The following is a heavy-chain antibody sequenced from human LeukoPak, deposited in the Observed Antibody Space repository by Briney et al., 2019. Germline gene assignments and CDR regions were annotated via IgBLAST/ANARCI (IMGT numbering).Heavy chain of an antibody. CDR3: ARGGTLAVADPRESWYFDL. Sequence: ASVKVSCKASGYTFTSYYMHWVRQAPGQGLEWMGIISPSGGSTSYAQKFQGRVTMTRDTSTSTVYMELSSLRSEDTAVYYCARGGTLAVADPRESWYFDLWGRGTLVTVSS. CDR2: ISPSGGST. CDR1: GYTFTSYY. V-gene: IGHV1-46*01. D-gene: IGHD6-19*01. J-gene: IGHJ2*01.